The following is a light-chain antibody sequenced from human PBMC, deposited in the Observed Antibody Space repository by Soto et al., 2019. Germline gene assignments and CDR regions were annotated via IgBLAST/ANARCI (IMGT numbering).Light chain of an antibody. V-gene: IGKV3-20*01. Sequence: EIVLTQSPGTLSLSPGERATLSCRASQSVSSSYLAWYQQKPGQAPRFLIYGASNRATGIPDRFSGSGSGTDFTLTISRLEPEDFAVYYCRQYGSSPSYTFGQGTKLEIK. CDR1: QSVSSSY. CDR3: RQYGSSPSYT. CDR2: GAS. J-gene: IGKJ2*01.